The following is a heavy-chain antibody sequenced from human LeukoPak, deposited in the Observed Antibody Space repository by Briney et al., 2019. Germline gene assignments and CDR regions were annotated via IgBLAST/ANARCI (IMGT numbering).Heavy chain of an antibody. Sequence: ASVKVSCKASGYTFTSYYMHWVRQAPGQGLEWMGIINPSGGSTSYAQKFQGRVTMTRDTSTSTVYMELSSLRSEDTAVYYCARDPQIYYYDSSGYYLDYWGQGTTVTVSS. CDR1: GYTFTSYY. J-gene: IGHJ4*03. CDR2: INPSGGST. V-gene: IGHV1-46*01. CDR3: ARDPQIYYYDSSGYYLDY. D-gene: IGHD3-22*01.